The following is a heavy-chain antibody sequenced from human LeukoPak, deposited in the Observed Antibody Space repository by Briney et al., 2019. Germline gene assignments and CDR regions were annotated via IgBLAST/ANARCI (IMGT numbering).Heavy chain of an antibody. J-gene: IGHJ4*02. V-gene: IGHV3-48*01. CDR3: ARVLDLLSNGALGY. CDR1: GFTFSSFN. D-gene: IGHD2-15*01. Sequence: PGGSLRLSCAASGFTFSSFNMNWVRQAPGKGLEWVSYISSSSITTYYADSVKGRFTISRDNAGDSLYLQMTSLRAEDTAVYYCARVLDLLSNGALGYWGQGTLVTVSS. CDR2: ISSSSITT.